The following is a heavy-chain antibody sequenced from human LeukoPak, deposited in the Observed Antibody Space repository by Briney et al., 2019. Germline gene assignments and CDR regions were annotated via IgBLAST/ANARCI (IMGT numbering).Heavy chain of an antibody. Sequence: PGGSLRLSCAASGFTVSSNYMSWVRQAPGKGLEWVSAISGSGGSTYYADSVKGRFTISRDNSKNTLYLQMNSLRAEDTAVYYCARDGYKSPYWYFDLWGRGTLVTVSS. CDR3: ARDGYKSPYWYFDL. V-gene: IGHV3-23*01. CDR2: ISGSGGST. J-gene: IGHJ2*01. CDR1: GFTVSSNY. D-gene: IGHD5-24*01.